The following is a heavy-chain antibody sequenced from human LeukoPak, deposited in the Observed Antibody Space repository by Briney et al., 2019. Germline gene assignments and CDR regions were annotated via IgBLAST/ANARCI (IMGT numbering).Heavy chain of an antibody. CDR2: IYHSGST. Sequence: SQTLSLTCAVSGGSISSGGYSWSWIRQPPGKGLEWIGYIYHSGSTYYNPSLKSRVTISVDTSKNQFSLKLSSVTAADTAVYYCARVIGGYSYGPFDYWGQGTLVTVSS. CDR1: GGSISSGGYS. D-gene: IGHD5-18*01. V-gene: IGHV4-30-2*01. J-gene: IGHJ4*02. CDR3: ARVIGGYSYGPFDY.